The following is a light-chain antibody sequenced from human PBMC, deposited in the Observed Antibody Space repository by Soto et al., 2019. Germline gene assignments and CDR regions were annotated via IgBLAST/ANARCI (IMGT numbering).Light chain of an antibody. Sequence: EIVSTQSPGTLSLSPGERATLSCRASQSVSSSYLAWYQQKPGQAPRLLIYGASSRATGIPDRLSGSGSGTDFTLTISRLEPEDFAVYYCQQYGSLPITFGQGTRLEIK. V-gene: IGKV3-20*01. J-gene: IGKJ5*01. CDR2: GAS. CDR1: QSVSSSY. CDR3: QQYGSLPIT.